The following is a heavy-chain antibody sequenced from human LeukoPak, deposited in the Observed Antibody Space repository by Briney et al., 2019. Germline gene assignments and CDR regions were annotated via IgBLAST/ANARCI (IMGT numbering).Heavy chain of an antibody. CDR2: IDYSGST. D-gene: IGHD3-22*01. Sequence: SETLSLTCTVSGGYISTSNYYWGWIRQPPGKGLEWIGNIDYSGSTYYNPSLTRRVSLSLDPSMNHLSLKVNSLTVANTAVYYCARFYYYDASRPPYWGQGTLVAVSS. CDR1: GGYISTSNYY. V-gene: IGHV4-39*01. CDR3: ARFYYYDASRPPY. J-gene: IGHJ4*02.